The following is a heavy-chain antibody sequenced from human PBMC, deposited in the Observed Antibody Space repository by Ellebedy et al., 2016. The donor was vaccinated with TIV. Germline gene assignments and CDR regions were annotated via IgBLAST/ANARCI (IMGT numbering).Heavy chain of an antibody. CDR3: AREFGDGYNYHYFDH. Sequence: AASVKVSCKASGGTLSGYSVSWVRQAPGQGLEWVGGINPVSDAVQYSQKRQDRVTISADEVTSTVYMEMTSLRSEDTALYYCAREFGDGYNYHYFDHWGQGTLVTVSS. CDR1: GGTLSGYS. D-gene: IGHD5-24*01. J-gene: IGHJ4*02. CDR2: INPVSDAV. V-gene: IGHV1-69*13.